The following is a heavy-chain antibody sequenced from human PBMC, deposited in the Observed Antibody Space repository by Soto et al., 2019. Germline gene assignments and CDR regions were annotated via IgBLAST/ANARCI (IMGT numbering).Heavy chain of an antibody. Sequence: GASGKVSCKASGGTFSSYAISWVRQALGQGLEWMGGTIPIFGTANYAQKFQGRVTITADESTSTAYMELSSLRSEDTAVYYCARDHPMVRGVIPKYYYYGMDVWGQGTTVTVSS. V-gene: IGHV1-69*13. D-gene: IGHD3-10*01. CDR3: ARDHPMVRGVIPKYYYYGMDV. CDR1: GGTFSSYA. J-gene: IGHJ6*02. CDR2: TIPIFGTA.